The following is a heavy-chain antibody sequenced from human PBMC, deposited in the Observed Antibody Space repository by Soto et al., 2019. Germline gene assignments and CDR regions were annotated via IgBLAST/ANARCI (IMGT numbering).Heavy chain of an antibody. J-gene: IGHJ5*02. D-gene: IGHD6-25*01. Sequence: PGESLKISCRGSGYKFATYWIAWVRQMPGRGLEWMGIIYPGDSETIYSSSFRGHVTISADKSLNTAYLQWDSLTASDSAIYYCARGFTGSAGRFDPWGQGTVATVSS. CDR3: ARGFTGSAGRFDP. CDR1: GYKFATYW. V-gene: IGHV5-51*01. CDR2: IYPGDSET.